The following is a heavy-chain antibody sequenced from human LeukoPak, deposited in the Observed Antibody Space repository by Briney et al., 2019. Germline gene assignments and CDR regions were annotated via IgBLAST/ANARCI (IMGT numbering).Heavy chain of an antibody. CDR1: GFTFTGYY. D-gene: IGHD3-9*01. CDR2: INPNSGGT. Sequence: GGSLRLSCAASGFTFTGYYMHWVRQAPGQGLEWMGWINPNSGGTNYAQKFQGRVTMTRDTSISTAYMELSRLRSDDTAVYYCARADFDLGDIWGQGTMVTVSS. J-gene: IGHJ3*02. V-gene: IGHV1-2*02. CDR3: ARADFDLGDI.